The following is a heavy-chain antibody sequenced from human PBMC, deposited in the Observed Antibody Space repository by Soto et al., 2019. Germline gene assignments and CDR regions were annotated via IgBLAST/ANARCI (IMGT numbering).Heavy chain of an antibody. CDR1: GTSIRNYY. CDR3: ASSAGHRGDFFYYHGMDV. Sequence: SETLSLTFRVSGTSIRNYYWPWLRHLPRKGKEWIGYVYTPDYTRYNSSLKSRVTISVDTSKSQFSLRLNSVTAADTAVYSCASSAGHRGDFFYYHGMDVWGQGTTVTVSS. V-gene: IGHV4-4*08. D-gene: IGHD3-10*01. CDR2: VYTPDYT. J-gene: IGHJ6*02.